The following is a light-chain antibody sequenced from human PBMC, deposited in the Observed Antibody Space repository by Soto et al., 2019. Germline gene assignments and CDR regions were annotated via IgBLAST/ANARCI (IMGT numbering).Light chain of an antibody. CDR3: QQRSNWIT. Sequence: EIVLTQSPATLSLSPGERATLSCRASQSVSSYLGWYQQKPGQAPRLLIYDASNRATGIPARFSGSGSGTDFPLTISSLEPEDFGVYYCQQRSNWITFGQGTRLEIK. CDR1: QSVSSY. CDR2: DAS. V-gene: IGKV3-11*01. J-gene: IGKJ5*01.